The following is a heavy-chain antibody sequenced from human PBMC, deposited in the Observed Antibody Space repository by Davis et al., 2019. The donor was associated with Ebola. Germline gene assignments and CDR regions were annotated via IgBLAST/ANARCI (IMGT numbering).Heavy chain of an antibody. J-gene: IGHJ6*04. CDR2: LNPSGGTT. CDR1: GYTFTSYY. CDR3: ARDSAGTSGGDYYGMDV. Sequence: AASVKVSCKASGYTFTSYYIQWVRQAPGRGLEWMGLLNPSGGTTRYAQKFQGRVTMTRNTSISTAYMELSSLRSEDTAVYYCARDSAGTSGGDYYGMDVWGKGTTVTVSS. V-gene: IGHV1-46*01. D-gene: IGHD1-26*01.